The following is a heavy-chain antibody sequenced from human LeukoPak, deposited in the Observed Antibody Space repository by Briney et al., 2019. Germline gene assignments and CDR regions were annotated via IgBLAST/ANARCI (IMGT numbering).Heavy chain of an antibody. J-gene: IGHJ4*02. V-gene: IGHV3-23*01. CDR1: GFTFSSYA. D-gene: IGHD3-22*01. CDR2: ISPSGGNT. CDR3: AKRGDSSGDSKHFDY. Sequence: GGSLRLSCAAPGFTFSSYAMSWVRQAPGKGLEWVSLISPSGGNTYYADSVRGRFTISRDNSKNTLHLQMSSLRAEDTALYYCAKRGDSSGDSKHFDYWGQGTLVTVSS.